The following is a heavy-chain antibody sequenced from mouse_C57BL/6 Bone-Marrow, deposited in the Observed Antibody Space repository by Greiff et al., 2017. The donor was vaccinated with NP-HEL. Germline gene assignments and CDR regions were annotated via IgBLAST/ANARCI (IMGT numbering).Heavy chain of an antibody. J-gene: IGHJ3*01. CDR3: TRDLGYDGTAWFAY. CDR2: ISSGGDYI. D-gene: IGHD2-3*01. CDR1: GFTFSSYA. Sequence: EVMLVESGEGLVKPGGSLKLSCAASGFTFSSYAMSWVRQTPEKRLEWVAYISSGGDYIYYADTVKGRFTISRDNARNTLYLQMSSLKSEDTAMYYCTRDLGYDGTAWFAYWGQGTLVTVSA. V-gene: IGHV5-9-1*02.